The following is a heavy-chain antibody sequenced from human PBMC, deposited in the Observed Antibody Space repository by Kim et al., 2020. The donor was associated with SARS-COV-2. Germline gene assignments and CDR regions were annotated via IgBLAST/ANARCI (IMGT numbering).Heavy chain of an antibody. D-gene: IGHD3-22*01. V-gene: IGHV4-4*02. J-gene: IGHJ3*02. CDR2: IFRNGNT. CDR3: VRTSYDTGDQTVDSFDI. CDR1: GASMIDGKW. Sequence: SETLSLTCDVFGASMIDGKWWTWVRQPPGKGLEWVGAIFRNGNTNYSPSLKSRVTLSVDTSNNQFFLHLNSVTAADTAVYYCVRTSYDTGDQTVDSFDIWGQGTTVTV.